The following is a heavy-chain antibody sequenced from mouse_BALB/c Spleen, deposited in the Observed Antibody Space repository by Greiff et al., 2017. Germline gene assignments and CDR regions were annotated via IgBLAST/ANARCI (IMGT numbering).Heavy chain of an antibody. CDR3: ASLYRRAMDY. D-gene: IGHD2-12*01. CDR1: GFTFSSFG. J-gene: IGHJ4*01. Sequence: EVKLMESGGGLVQPGGSRKLSCAASGFTFSSFGMHWVRQAPEKGLEWVAYISSGSSTIYYADTVKGRFTISRDNPKNTLFLQMTSLRSEDTAMYYCASLYRRAMDYWGQGTSVTVSS. CDR2: ISSGSSTI. V-gene: IGHV5-17*02.